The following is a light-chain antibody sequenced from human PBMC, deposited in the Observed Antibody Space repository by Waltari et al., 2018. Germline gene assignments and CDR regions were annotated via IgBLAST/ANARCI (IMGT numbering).Light chain of an antibody. CDR2: WAS. Sequence: DIVMTQSPDSLAVSLGERATINCKSSQSVISSFNHKNYLTWFQQKAGEPPKVPLSWASTRESGVPDRFSGSGSGTDFTLTISSLQAEDVAVYYCHQHYTTPWTFGQGTQVEL. J-gene: IGKJ1*01. CDR3: HQHYTTPWT. V-gene: IGKV4-1*01. CDR1: QSVISSFNHKNY.